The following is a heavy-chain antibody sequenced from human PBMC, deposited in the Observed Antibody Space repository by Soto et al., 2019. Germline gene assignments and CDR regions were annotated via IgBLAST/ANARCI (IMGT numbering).Heavy chain of an antibody. V-gene: IGHV4-39*01. CDR2: IYYSGSS. CDR1: GGSIGSSSYY. J-gene: IGHJ4*02. Sequence: SETLSLTCTVSGGSIGSSSYYWGWIRQPPGKGLEWIGSIYYSGSSYYNPSLKSRVTISVDTSKNQFSLKLSSVTAADTAVYYCARHEGYSYGYFDYWGQGTLVTVSS. D-gene: IGHD5-18*01. CDR3: ARHEGYSYGYFDY.